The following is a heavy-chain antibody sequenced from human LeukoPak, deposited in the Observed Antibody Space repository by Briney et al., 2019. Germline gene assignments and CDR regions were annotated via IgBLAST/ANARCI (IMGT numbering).Heavy chain of an antibody. Sequence: SETLSLTCTVSGGSISSSSYYWGWIRQPPGKELEWIGSIYYSGSTYYNPSLKSRVTISVDTSKNQFSLKLSSVTAADTAVYYCARLSGYSSSPPDYWGQGTLVTVSS. CDR1: GGSISSSSYY. CDR3: ARLSGYSSSPPDY. CDR2: IYYSGST. V-gene: IGHV4-39*01. J-gene: IGHJ4*02. D-gene: IGHD6-6*01.